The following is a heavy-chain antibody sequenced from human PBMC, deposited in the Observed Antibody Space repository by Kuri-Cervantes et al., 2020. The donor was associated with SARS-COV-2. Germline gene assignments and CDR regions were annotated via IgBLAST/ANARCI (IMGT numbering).Heavy chain of an antibody. CDR1: GFTFGSYA. D-gene: IGHD3-10*01. CDR3: AKDSLLWFGETYYYYYGMDV. V-gene: IGHV3-23*01. J-gene: IGHJ6*02. Sequence: GESLKISCAASGFTFGSYAMAWVRQAPGKGLEWVSTISGSGGSTYYADSVKGRFTISRDNSKNTLYLQMNSLRAEDTAVYYCAKDSLLWFGETYYYYYGMDVWGQGTTVTVSS. CDR2: ISGSGGST.